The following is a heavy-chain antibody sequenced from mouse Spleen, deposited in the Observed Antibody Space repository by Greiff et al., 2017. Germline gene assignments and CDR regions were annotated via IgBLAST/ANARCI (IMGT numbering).Heavy chain of an antibody. V-gene: IGHV1-15*01. J-gene: IGHJ4*01. D-gene: IGHD2-1*01. CDR2: IDPETGGT. CDR3: TRGGNDYAMDY. CDR1: GYTFTDNE. Sequence: QVQLKESGAELVRPGASVTLSCKASGYTFTDNEMHWVKQTPVHGLEWIGAIDPETGGTAYNQKFKGKAILTADKSSSTAYMELRSLTSEDSAVYYCTRGGNDYAMDYWGQGTSVTVSS.